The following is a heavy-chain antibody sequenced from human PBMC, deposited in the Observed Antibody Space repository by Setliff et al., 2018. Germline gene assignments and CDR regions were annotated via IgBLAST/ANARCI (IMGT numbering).Heavy chain of an antibody. V-gene: IGHV3-30*04. Sequence: GGSLRLSCAAPGFTFSSYAMHWVRQAPGKGLEWVAVISYDGSNKYYADSVKGRFTISRDNSKNTLYLQMNSLRPEDTAVYYCARTCSGSGCYAGLESWGQGTPVTVSS. CDR1: GFTFSSYA. CDR3: ARTCSGSGCYAGLES. J-gene: IGHJ4*02. CDR2: ISYDGSNK. D-gene: IGHD2-15*01.